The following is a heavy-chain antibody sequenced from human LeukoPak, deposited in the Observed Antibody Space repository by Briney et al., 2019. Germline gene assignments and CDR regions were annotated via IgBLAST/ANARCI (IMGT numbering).Heavy chain of an antibody. D-gene: IGHD2-2*02. CDR3: ARDGCSSTSCYTWDWFDP. CDR2: IYHSGST. Sequence: SQTLSLTCTVSGGSISSGGYYWSWIRQPPGQGLEWIGYIYHSGSTYYNPSLKSRVTMSVDTSKNQFSLKLSSVTAADTAVYYCARDGCSSTSCYTWDWFDPWGQGTLVTVSS. J-gene: IGHJ5*02. CDR1: GGSISSGGYY. V-gene: IGHV4-30-2*01.